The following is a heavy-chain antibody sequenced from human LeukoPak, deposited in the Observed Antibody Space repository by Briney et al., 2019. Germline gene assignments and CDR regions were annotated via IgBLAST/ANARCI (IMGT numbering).Heavy chain of an antibody. J-gene: IGHJ3*02. CDR1: GGSFSGYY. V-gene: IGHV4-34*01. CDR3: ARGALIVYAFDI. Sequence: SETLSLTCAVYGGSFSGYYWAWIRQPPGKGLEWIGEIHYSGATNYSPSLKSRVIISGDSSRNQFSLKLTSLTAADTVIYYCARGALIVYAFDIWGQGALVTVSS. CDR2: IHYSGAT. D-gene: IGHD1-26*01.